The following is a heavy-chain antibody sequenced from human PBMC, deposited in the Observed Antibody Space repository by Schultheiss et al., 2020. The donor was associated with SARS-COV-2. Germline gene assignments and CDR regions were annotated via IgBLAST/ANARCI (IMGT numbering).Heavy chain of an antibody. D-gene: IGHD2-2*01. J-gene: IGHJ4*02. Sequence: GESLKISCVTSGFSFSTSAMHWVRQAPGKGLEWVAVISYDGSTEYYADSVKGRFTISRDNSKNTLYLQMNSLRAEDTAVYYCAKDFSDRSFVVRYFDYWGQGTLVTVSS. CDR1: GFSFSTSA. V-gene: IGHV3-30*04. CDR3: AKDFSDRSFVVRYFDY. CDR2: ISYDGSTE.